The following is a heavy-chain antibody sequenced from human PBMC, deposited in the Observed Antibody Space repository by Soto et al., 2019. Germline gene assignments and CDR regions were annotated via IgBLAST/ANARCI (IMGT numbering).Heavy chain of an antibody. CDR1: GFSLSTSGVG. Sequence: ESGPTLVNPTQTLTLTCTFSGFSLSTSGVGVGWIRQPPGKALEWLAVIYWDDDKRYSPSLKSRLTISKDTSRKQVVLTMTNMDPVDTATYYCAHRIPRSFDWSTPLYDAFNIWGQGTMVTVSS. CDR3: AHRIPRSFDWSTPLYDAFNI. D-gene: IGHD3-9*01. J-gene: IGHJ3*02. V-gene: IGHV2-5*02. CDR2: IYWDDDK.